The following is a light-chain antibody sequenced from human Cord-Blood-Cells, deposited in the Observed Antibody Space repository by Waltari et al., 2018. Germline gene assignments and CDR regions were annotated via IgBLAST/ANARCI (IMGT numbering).Light chain of an antibody. CDR2: GAS. V-gene: IGKV3-15*01. J-gene: IGKJ3*01. Sequence: EIVMTQSPATLSVSPGERATLSCRASQSVSSNLAWYQQKPGQAPRRLIYGASTRATGIPARFSGSGSGTEFTLTISSLQSEDFAVYYCQQYNNWIFTFGPGTKVDIK. CDR3: QQYNNWIFT. CDR1: QSVSSN.